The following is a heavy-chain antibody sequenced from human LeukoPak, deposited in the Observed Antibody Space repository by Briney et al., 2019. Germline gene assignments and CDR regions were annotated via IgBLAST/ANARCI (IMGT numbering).Heavy chain of an antibody. Sequence: GGSLRLSCAASGFTFSSYAMSWVRQPPGKGLEWVSSISGSGGSTYDADSVKGRFTISRDNSKNTLYLRMNSLRAEDTAVYYCAKKVPANWGSYFDYWGQGTLVTVSS. CDR1: GFTFSSYA. CDR3: AKKVPANWGSYFDY. CDR2: ISGSGGST. J-gene: IGHJ4*02. D-gene: IGHD7-27*01. V-gene: IGHV3-23*01.